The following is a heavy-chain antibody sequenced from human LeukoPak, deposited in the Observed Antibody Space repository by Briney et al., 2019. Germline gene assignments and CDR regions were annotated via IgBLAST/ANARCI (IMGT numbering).Heavy chain of an antibody. Sequence: ASVKVSCKASGYTFTGYYMHWVRQAPGQGLEWMGWINPNSGGTNYAQKFRGRVTMTRDTSISTAYMELSRLRSDDTAVYYCARDDSHLWFGELSFLLDYWGQGTLVTVSS. J-gene: IGHJ4*02. D-gene: IGHD3-10*01. CDR3: ARDDSHLWFGELSFLLDY. CDR2: INPNSGGT. CDR1: GYTFTGYY. V-gene: IGHV1-2*02.